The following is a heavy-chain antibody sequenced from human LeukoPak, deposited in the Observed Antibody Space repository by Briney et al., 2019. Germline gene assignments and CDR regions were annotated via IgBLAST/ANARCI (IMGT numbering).Heavy chain of an antibody. J-gene: IGHJ4*02. CDR2: INHSGST. CDR3: ARGDSYCSSTSCFYNWITG. V-gene: IGHV4-34*01. CDR1: GGSFSGYY. Sequence: SETLSLTCAVYGGSFSGYYYTWIRQPPGKGLEWIGEINHSGSTNYNPSLKSRVTISVDTSKNQFSLKLSSVTAADTAVYYCARGDSYCSSTSCFYNWITGWGQGTLVTVSS. D-gene: IGHD2-2*01.